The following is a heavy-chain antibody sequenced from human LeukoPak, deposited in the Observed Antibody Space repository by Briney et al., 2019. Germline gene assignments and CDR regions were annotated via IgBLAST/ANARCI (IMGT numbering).Heavy chain of an antibody. V-gene: IGHV4-59*08. D-gene: IGHD6-19*01. CDR2: IYYSGST. CDR3: ARLGYSSGWSEFDY. Sequence: SETLSLTCTDSGGSISSYYWSWIRQPPGKGLEWIGYIYYSGSTNYNPSLKSRVTISVDTSKNQFSLKLSSVTAADTAVYYCARLGYSSGWSEFDYWGQGILVTVSS. J-gene: IGHJ4*02. CDR1: GGSISSYY.